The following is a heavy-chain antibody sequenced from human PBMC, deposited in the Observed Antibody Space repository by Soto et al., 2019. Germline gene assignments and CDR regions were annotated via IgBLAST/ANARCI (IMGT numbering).Heavy chain of an antibody. CDR2: IYHSGDT. J-gene: IGHJ4*02. V-gene: IGHV4-38-2*01. CDR1: GYSLTSGYY. CDR3: ARARIVGAGTIVDY. D-gene: IGHD6-19*01. Sequence: SETLSLTCAVSGYSLTSGYYCGWIRQPPGKVLEWIGSIYHSGDTYYNPSLKSRVTISVDTSKNHFSLKLTSVTAADTAVYYCARARIVGAGTIVDYWGQGTLVTVSS.